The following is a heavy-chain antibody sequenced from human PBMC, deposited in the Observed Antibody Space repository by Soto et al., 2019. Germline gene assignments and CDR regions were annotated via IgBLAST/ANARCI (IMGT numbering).Heavy chain of an antibody. J-gene: IGHJ6*02. CDR1: GGTFRTSA. V-gene: IGHV1-69*12. CDR3: ARDKDRPQLGGNYYYILDV. D-gene: IGHD3-3*02. CDR2: IMPIFRTS. Sequence: QVQLEQSGAEVKKPGSSVKVSCKASGGTFRTSAISWVRQAPGQGLEWMGGIMPIFRTSDYAQKFQGRVIITADEFTGTADMELSGLRSDDTAVYYCARDKDRPQLGGNYYYILDVWGQGTTITVSS.